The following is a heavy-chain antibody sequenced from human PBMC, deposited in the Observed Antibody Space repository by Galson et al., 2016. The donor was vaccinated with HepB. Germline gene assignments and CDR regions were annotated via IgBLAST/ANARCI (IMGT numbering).Heavy chain of an antibody. CDR1: GFTVSSTY. Sequence: SLRLSCAASGFTVSSTYMNWVRQAPGKGLEWVSIIYSGGTTYQADSVKGRFTISRDNSNNTLYLQMNSQRHEDTAVYYCAGRGASSSSWYSDYQYGMDVWGQGILVTVSS. V-gene: IGHV3-66*01. CDR2: IYSGGTT. D-gene: IGHD6-13*01. J-gene: IGHJ6*02. CDR3: AGRGASSSSWYSDYQYGMDV.